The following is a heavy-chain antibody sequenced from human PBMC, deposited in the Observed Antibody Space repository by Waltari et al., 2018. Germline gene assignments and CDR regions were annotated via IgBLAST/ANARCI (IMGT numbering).Heavy chain of an antibody. D-gene: IGHD6-19*01. J-gene: IGHJ4*02. CDR2: IYYNGST. CDR1: GGSISSSSNYY. CDR3: ARRAWGSGWSY. V-gene: IGHV4-39*01. Sequence: QLQLQESGPGLVKPSETLSLTCTVSGGSISSSSNYYWGWIRQPPGKGLEWIGSIYYNGSTYYNPSLKSRVTISVDTSKNQFSLKLSSVTAADTVVYYCARRAWGSGWSYWGQGTLVAVFS.